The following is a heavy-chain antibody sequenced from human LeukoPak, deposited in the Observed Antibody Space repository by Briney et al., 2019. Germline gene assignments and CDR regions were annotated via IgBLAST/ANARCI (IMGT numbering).Heavy chain of an antibody. D-gene: IGHD3-9*01. CDR1: GGSISTSNYY. J-gene: IGHJ4*02. CDR2: IFYSGST. CDR3: ARRGVLRYFDWFPPFDY. Sequence: SETLSLTCTVSGGSISTSNYYWGWIRQPPGKGLEWIGNIFYSGSTYYSPSLKSRVTISLDTSRNQFSLKLSSVTAADTAVYYCARRGVLRYFDWFPPFDYWGQGTLVTVSS. V-gene: IGHV4-39*07.